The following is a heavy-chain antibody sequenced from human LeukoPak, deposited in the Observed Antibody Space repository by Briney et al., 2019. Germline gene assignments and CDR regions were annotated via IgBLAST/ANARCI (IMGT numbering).Heavy chain of an antibody. CDR2: IRYDGSNK. D-gene: IGHD6-13*01. J-gene: IGHJ3*02. Sequence: GGSLRLSCAASGFTFSSYGMHWVRQAPGKGLEWVAFIRYDGSNKYYADSVKGRFTISRDNSKNTLYLQMNSLRAEDTAVYYCARDPRPIAAAGTTPDAFDIWGRGTMVTVSS. CDR3: ARDPRPIAAAGTTPDAFDI. V-gene: IGHV3-30*02. CDR1: GFTFSSYG.